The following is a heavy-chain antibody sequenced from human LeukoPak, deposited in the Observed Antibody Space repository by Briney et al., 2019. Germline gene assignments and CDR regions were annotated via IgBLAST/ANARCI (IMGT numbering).Heavy chain of an antibody. J-gene: IGHJ4*02. Sequence: SETLSLTCAVYGGSFSGYYWSWIRQPPGEGLEWIGEINHSGSTNYNPSLKSRVTISVDTSKNQFSLKLSSVTAADTAVYYCAGDIVATRTFDYWGQGTLVTVSS. V-gene: IGHV4-34*01. D-gene: IGHD5-12*01. CDR1: GGSFSGYY. CDR2: INHSGST. CDR3: AGDIVATRTFDY.